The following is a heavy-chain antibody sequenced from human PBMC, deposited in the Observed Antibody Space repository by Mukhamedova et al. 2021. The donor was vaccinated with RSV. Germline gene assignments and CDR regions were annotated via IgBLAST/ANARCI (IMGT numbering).Heavy chain of an antibody. CDR1: GFAFSSYA. CDR3: AREKIRGSRFDY. D-gene: IGHD3-10*01. CDR2: ISYDGSNK. J-gene: IGHJ4*01. Sequence: GFAFSSYAMHWVRQAPGKGLEWVAVISYDGSNKYYADSVKGRFTISRDNSKNTLYLQMNSLRAEDTAVYYCAREKIRGSRFDYW. V-gene: IGHV3-30-3*01.